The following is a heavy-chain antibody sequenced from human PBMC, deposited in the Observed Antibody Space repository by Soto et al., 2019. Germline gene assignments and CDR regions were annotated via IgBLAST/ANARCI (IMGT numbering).Heavy chain of an antibody. CDR3: AKGYSYGFYYFDD. J-gene: IGHJ4*02. Sequence: GGSLRLSCAASGFTFSSYAMSWVRQAPGKGLEWVSAISGSGGSTYYADSVKGRFTISRDNSKNTLYLQMNSLRAEDTAVYYWAKGYSYGFYYFDDWGQGTLVTVSS. D-gene: IGHD5-18*01. CDR2: ISGSGGST. CDR1: GFTFSSYA. V-gene: IGHV3-23*01.